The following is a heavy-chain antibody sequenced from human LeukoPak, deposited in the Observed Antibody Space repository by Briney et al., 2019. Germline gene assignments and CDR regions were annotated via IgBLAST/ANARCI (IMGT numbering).Heavy chain of an antibody. Sequence: VANIKHDGSENYYVDSARGRFSISRDNAKNSLYLQMNSLTAEDTAVYYCATDLGSSRPNFWGQGILVTVSS. D-gene: IGHD6-13*01. J-gene: IGHJ4*02. CDR2: IKHDGSEN. V-gene: IGHV3-7*01. CDR3: ATDLGSSRPNF.